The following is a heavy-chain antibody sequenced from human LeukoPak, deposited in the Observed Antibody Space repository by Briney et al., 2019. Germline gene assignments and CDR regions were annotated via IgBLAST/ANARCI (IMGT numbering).Heavy chain of an antibody. CDR2: IIPIFGTA. V-gene: IGHV1-69*13. D-gene: IGHD6-6*01. CDR1: GGTFGSYA. Sequence: ASVTVSCKASGGTFGSYAIGWVRQAPGQGLEWMGGIIPIFGTANYAQKFQGRVTITADESTSTAYMELSSLRSEDTAVYYCAVIGRAARPDYWGQGTLVTVSS. J-gene: IGHJ4*02. CDR3: AVIGRAARPDY.